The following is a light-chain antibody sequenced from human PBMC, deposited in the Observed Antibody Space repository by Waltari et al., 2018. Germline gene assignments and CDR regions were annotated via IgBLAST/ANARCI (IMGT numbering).Light chain of an antibody. CDR3: QQYRNWPPWT. CDR2: GGS. V-gene: IGKV3D-15*01. CDR1: QGVNSN. J-gene: IGKJ1*01. Sequence: EIVMTQSPAPLSVSPGDRATGYCRASQGVNSNLAWYHQQPGQAPSLLIHGGSTRATGIPARFSGSGSGTEFTLTISSLQSEDYAVYYCQQYRNWPPWTFGQGTKVEIK.